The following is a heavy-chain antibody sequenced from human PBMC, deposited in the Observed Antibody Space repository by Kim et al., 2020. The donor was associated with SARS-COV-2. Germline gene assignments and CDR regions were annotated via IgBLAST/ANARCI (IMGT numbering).Heavy chain of an antibody. Sequence: ASVKVSCKASGYTFTSYYMHWVRQAPGQGLEWMGIINPSGGSTSYAQKFQGRVTMTRDTSTSTVYMELSSLRSEDTAVYYCARVNPEATYYYDSRGYYYPLGYWGQGTLVTVSS. CDR2: INPSGGST. CDR3: ARVNPEATYYYDSRGYYYPLGY. V-gene: IGHV1-46*01. D-gene: IGHD3-22*01. J-gene: IGHJ4*02. CDR1: GYTFTSYY.